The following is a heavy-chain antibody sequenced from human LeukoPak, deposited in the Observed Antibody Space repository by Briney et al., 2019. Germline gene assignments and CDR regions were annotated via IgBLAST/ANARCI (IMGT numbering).Heavy chain of an antibody. CDR1: GFTFSSYG. CDR2: ISYDGSNK. V-gene: IGHV3-30*18. J-gene: IGHJ1*01. CDR3: AKDRCGGDCWYFQH. D-gene: IGHD2-21*02. Sequence: GSLRLSCAASGFTFSSYGMHWVRQAPGKGLEWVAVISYDGSNKYYADSVKGRFTISRDNSQNTLYLQMNSLRAEDTAVYYCAKDRCGGDCWYFQHWGQGTLVTVSS.